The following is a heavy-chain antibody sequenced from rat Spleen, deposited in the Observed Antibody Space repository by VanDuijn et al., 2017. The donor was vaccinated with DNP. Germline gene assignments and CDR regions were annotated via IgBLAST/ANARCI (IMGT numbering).Heavy chain of an antibody. V-gene: IGHV4-2*01. J-gene: IGHJ3*01. D-gene: IGHD1-11*01. CDR3: SRLGWHGWFAY. CDR2: INKDSSTM. Sequence: EVTLVESGGGLVQPGRSLQISCAASGINLYDYWMGWVRQAPGKVLEWIGEINKDSSTMNYTPSLKYNFTISRDNAQNTQYMQMSKLGSEDTAIYYCSRLGWHGWFAYWGQGTLVTVSS. CDR1: GINLYDYW.